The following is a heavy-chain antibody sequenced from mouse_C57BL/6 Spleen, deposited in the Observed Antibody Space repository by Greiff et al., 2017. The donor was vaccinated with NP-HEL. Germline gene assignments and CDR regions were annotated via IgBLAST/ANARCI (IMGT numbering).Heavy chain of an antibody. V-gene: IGHV1-64*01. CDR2: IHPNSGST. CDR3: ARRGSYGYWYFDV. CDR1: GYTFTSYW. Sequence: VQLQQPGAELVKPGASVKLSCKASGYTFTSYWMHWVKQRPGQGLEWIGMIHPNSGSTNYNEKFKSKATLTVDKSSSTAYMQLSSLTSEDSAVYYCARRGSYGYWYFDVWGTGTTVTVSS. J-gene: IGHJ1*03. D-gene: IGHD1-1*01.